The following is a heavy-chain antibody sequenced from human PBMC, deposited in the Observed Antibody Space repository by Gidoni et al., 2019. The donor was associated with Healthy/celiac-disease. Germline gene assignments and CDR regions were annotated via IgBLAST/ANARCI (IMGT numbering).Heavy chain of an antibody. Sequence: QLQLQESGPGLVKPSETLSLTCTVSGGSISSSSYYWGWIRQPPGKGLEWIGSIYYSGSTYYNPSLKSRVTISVDTSKNQFSLKLSSVTAADTAVYYCARRTQLWGMDVWGQGTTVTVSS. V-gene: IGHV4-39*01. J-gene: IGHJ6*02. CDR2: IYYSGST. D-gene: IGHD5-18*01. CDR1: GGSISSSSYY. CDR3: ARRTQLWGMDV.